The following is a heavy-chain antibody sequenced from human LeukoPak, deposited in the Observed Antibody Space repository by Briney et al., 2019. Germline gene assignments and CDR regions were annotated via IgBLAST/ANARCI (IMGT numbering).Heavy chain of an antibody. D-gene: IGHD6-19*01. V-gene: IGHV4-30-4*08. CDR2: IYYSGST. CDR1: GGSISSGDYY. CDR3: ARAARDSSGWYAIYYYYYYMDV. Sequence: SETLSLTCTVSGGSISSGDYYWSWIRQPPGKGLEWIGYIYYSGSTYYNPSFKSRVTISVDTSKNQFSLKLSSVTAADTAVYYCARAARDSSGWYAIYYYYYYMDVWGKGTTVTVSS. J-gene: IGHJ6*03.